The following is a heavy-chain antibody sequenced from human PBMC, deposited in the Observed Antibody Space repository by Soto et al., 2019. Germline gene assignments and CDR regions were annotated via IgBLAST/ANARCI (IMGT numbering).Heavy chain of an antibody. J-gene: IGHJ4*02. V-gene: IGHV4-30-2*01. Sequence: SETLSLTCAVSGGSISSGGYSWSWIRQPPGKGLEWIGYIYHSGSTYYNPSLKSRVTISVDRSKNQFSLKLSSVTAADTAVYYCASTAGGSGSYYPYYFDYWGQGTLVTVSS. CDR2: IYHSGST. CDR1: GGSISSGGYS. D-gene: IGHD3-10*01. CDR3: ASTAGGSGSYYPYYFDY.